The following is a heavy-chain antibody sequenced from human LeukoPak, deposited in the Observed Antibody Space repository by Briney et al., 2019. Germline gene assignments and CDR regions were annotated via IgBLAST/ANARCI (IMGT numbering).Heavy chain of an antibody. CDR1: GFTFSSYW. CDR3: ARDIVVVPAAWHYYYGMDV. CDR2: INSDGSST. Sequence: PGGSLRLSCAASGFTFSSYWMHWVRQAPGEGLVWVSRINSDGSSTSYADSVKGRFTISRDNAKNTLYLQMNSLRAEDTAVYYCARDIVVVPAAWHYYYGMDVWGQGTTVTVSS. D-gene: IGHD2-2*01. V-gene: IGHV3-74*01. J-gene: IGHJ6*02.